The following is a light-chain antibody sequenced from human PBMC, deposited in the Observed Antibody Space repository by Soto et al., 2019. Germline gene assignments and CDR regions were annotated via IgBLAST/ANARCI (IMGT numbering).Light chain of an antibody. J-gene: IGLJ1*01. CDR2: EVS. CDR1: SSDVGGYNY. V-gene: IGLV2-14*01. Sequence: QSVLTQPASVSGSPGQSITISCTGTSSDVGGYNYVSWYQQHPGKAPKLMIYEVSNRPSGVSNRFSGSKSGNTASLTISGLQAEDEADYYCNSYTGTNTLVFGTGTKVTVL. CDR3: NSYTGTNTLV.